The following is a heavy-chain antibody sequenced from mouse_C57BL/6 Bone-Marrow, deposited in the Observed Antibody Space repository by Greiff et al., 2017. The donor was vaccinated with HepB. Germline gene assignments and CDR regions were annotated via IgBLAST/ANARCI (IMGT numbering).Heavy chain of an antibody. J-gene: IGHJ1*03. D-gene: IGHD1-1*01. V-gene: IGHV1-82*01. Sequence: VQLVESGPELVKPGASVKISCKASGYAFSSSWMNWVKQRPGQGLEWIGLIYPGDGDTNYNGKFKGKATLTADKSSSTAYMQLSSLTSEDSAVYFCAREVMTTVVGYWYIDVWGTGTTVTVSS. CDR3: AREVMTTVVGYWYIDV. CDR1: GYAFSSSW. CDR2: IYPGDGDT.